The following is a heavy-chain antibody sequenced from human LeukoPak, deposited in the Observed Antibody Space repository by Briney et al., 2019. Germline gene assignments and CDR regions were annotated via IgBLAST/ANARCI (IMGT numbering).Heavy chain of an antibody. Sequence: SVKVSXKASGGTFSSYAISWVRQAPGQGLEWMRRIIPIFGTANYAQKFRGRVTITTDESTSTAYMELSSLRSEDTAVYYCARERIVGANYGGCGYWGQGTLVTVSS. D-gene: IGHD1-26*01. J-gene: IGHJ4*02. CDR2: IIPIFGTA. CDR1: GGTFSSYA. CDR3: ARERIVGANYGGCGY. V-gene: IGHV1-69*05.